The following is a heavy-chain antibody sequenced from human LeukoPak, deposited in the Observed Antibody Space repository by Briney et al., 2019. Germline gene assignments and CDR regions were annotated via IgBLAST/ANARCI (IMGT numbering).Heavy chain of an antibody. V-gene: IGHV4-39*07. CDR1: GGSISSSSYY. J-gene: IGHJ3*02. Sequence: PSETLSLTCTVSGGSISSSSYYWGWIRQPPGKGLEWIGSIYYSGSTYYNPSLKSRVTISVDTSKNQFSLKLSSVTAADTAVYYCARLDPTVDAFDIWGQGTMVTVSS. D-gene: IGHD1-1*01. CDR3: ARLDPTVDAFDI. CDR2: IYYSGST.